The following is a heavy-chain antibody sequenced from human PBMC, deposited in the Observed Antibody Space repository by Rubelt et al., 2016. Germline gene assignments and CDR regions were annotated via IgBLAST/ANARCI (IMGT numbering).Heavy chain of an antibody. CDR2: IYYNGSP. CDR1: GGSTSSSSHY. V-gene: IGHV4-39*01. CDR3: ARHSVAQNWFDP. Sequence: QLQLEGSGPGLVKPSETLSLTCTVSGGSTSSSSHYWGWIRQSPGKGLDWIGSIYYNGSPQYNQSLKSRATISISTSKNQFSLSLRSVTAADTAVYYCARHSVAQNWFDPWGQGTLVTVSS. J-gene: IGHJ5*02.